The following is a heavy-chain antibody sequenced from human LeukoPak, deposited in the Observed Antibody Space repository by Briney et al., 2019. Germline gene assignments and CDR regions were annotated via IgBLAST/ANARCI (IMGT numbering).Heavy chain of an antibody. Sequence: GGSLTLSCAASGCTFSNYAMSWVRQAPPKGLEGVSAGSGSDGRSYYADSVKGRFTISRDNSKNTLYLQMNSLRAEDTAVYYCAREVPRSAVVAATHSRSRWFDPWGQGTLVTVSS. CDR1: GCTFSNYA. CDR2: GSGSDGRS. D-gene: IGHD2-15*01. V-gene: IGHV3-23*01. CDR3: AREVPRSAVVAATHSRSRWFDP. J-gene: IGHJ5*02.